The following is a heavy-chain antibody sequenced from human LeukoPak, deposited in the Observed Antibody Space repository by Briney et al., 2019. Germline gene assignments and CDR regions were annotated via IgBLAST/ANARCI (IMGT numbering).Heavy chain of an antibody. CDR3: ARWGGRYPFDY. CDR1: GFTFINYA. J-gene: IGHJ4*02. CDR2: ISATRGNT. D-gene: IGHD6-19*01. Sequence: GGSLRLSCVASGFTFINYAMSWVRQPPGKGLEWVSAISATRGNTYYADSVKGRFTISRDNSKNTLYLQMNSLRAEDTAVYYCARWGGRYPFDYWGQGTLVTVSS. V-gene: IGHV3-23*01.